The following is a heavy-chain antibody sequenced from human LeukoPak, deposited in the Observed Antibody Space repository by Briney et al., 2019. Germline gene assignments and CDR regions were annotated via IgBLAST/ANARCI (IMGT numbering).Heavy chain of an antibody. CDR2: INPNSGGT. CDR1: GYTFTGYY. D-gene: IGHD6-13*01. J-gene: IGHJ6*02. CDR3: ARDRIAAAGTLEYYYYYYGMDV. Sequence: ASVKVSCKASGYTFTGYYMHWVRQAPGQGLEWMGRINPNSGGTNYAQKFQGRVTMTRDTSISTAYMELSRLRSDDTAVYYCARDRIAAAGTLEYYYYYYGMDVWGQGTTVTVSS. V-gene: IGHV1-2*06.